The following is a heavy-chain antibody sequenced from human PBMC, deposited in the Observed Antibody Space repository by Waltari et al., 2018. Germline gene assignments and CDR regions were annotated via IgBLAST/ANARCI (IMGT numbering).Heavy chain of an antibody. J-gene: IGHJ4*02. D-gene: IGHD3-10*01. CDR2: IYYSGST. CDR3: ARDRGSGSLPLDY. V-gene: IGHV4-59*01. Sequence: QEQLQESGPGLVKPSETLSLTCTVSGGSISSYYWSWIRQPPGKGLEWIGYIYYSGSTNYNPSLKSRVTISVDTSKNQFSLKLSSVTAADTAVYYCARDRGSGSLPLDYWGQGTLVTVSS. CDR1: GGSISSYY.